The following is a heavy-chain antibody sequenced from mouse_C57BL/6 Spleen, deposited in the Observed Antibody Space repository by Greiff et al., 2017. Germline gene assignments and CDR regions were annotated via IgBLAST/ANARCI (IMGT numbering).Heavy chain of an antibody. J-gene: IGHJ2*01. CDR1: GFAFSSSW. V-gene: IGHV1-82*01. Sequence: QVQLQQSGPELVKPGASVKISCKASGFAFSSSWMNWVKQRPGKGLEWIGRIYPGDGDTNYNAKFKGKATLTADKSSSTAYMQLSSLTSEDSAVCFCARGGVSYFDYWGQGTTLTVSS. CDR3: ARGGVSYFDY. CDR2: IYPGDGDT.